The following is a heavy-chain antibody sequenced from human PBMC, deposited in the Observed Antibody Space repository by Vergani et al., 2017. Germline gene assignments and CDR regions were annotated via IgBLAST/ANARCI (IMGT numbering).Heavy chain of an antibody. D-gene: IGHD6-19*01. Sequence: EVQLLESGGGLVQPGGSLRLSCAASGFTFSSYVMSWVRQAPGKGLEWVSAISGSGCSTYYADSVKGRFTISRDNAKNTMDLQMNSLRAEDTAVYYCAKEGIAVDGGADYWGQGTLVTVSS. CDR2: ISGSGCST. CDR3: AKEGIAVDGGADY. V-gene: IGHV3-23*01. J-gene: IGHJ4*02. CDR1: GFTFSSYV.